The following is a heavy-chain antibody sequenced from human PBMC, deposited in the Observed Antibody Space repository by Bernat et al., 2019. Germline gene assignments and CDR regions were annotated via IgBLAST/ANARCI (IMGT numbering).Heavy chain of an antibody. Sequence: EVQLVESGGGLVQPGGSLRLSCAASGFTVSSNYMRWVRQAPGKGLEWVSVIYSGGSTYYADSVKGRFTISRDNSKNTLYLQMNSLRAEDTAVYYCAGDRHTFWSGYYMDYFDYWGQGTLVTVSS. V-gene: IGHV3-66*01. CDR1: GFTVSSNY. CDR3: AGDRHTFWSGYYMDYFDY. J-gene: IGHJ4*02. CDR2: IYSGGST. D-gene: IGHD3-3*01.